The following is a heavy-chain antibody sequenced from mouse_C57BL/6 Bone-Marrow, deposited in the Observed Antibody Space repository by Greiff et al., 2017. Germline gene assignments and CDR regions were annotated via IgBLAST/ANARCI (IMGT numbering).Heavy chain of an antibody. D-gene: IGHD2-1*01. V-gene: IGHV1-64*01. CDR3: ARAGNYAGG. CDR2: SHPNRGST. J-gene: IGHJ2*01. CDR1: GYTFTSYW. Sequence: QVQLKQPGAELVKPGASVKLSCKASGYTFTSYWMHWVKQRPGQGLEWIGMSHPNRGSTNYNEKFKSKATLTVDKSHSPAYMQLSSLTSEDSAVYSCARAGNYAGGWGQGTTLTVSS.